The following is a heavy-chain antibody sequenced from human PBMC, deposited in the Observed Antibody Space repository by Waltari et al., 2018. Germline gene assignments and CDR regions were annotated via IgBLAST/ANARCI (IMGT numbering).Heavy chain of an antibody. D-gene: IGHD3-22*01. CDR3: ARDGITYYYDSSGYYNAFDI. V-gene: IGHV4-38-2*02. CDR2: IYHSGST. CDR1: GYSISSGYY. J-gene: IGHJ3*02. Sequence: QVQLQESGPGLVKPSETLSLTCAVSGYSISSGYYWGWIRQPPGKGLEGIGSIYHSGSTYYNQSLKSRVTISVDTSKNQFSLKLSSVTAADTAVYYCARDGITYYYDSSGYYNAFDIWGQGTMVTVSS.